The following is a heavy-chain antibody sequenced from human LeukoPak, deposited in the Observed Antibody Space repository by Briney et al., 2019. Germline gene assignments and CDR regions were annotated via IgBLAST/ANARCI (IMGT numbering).Heavy chain of an antibody. D-gene: IGHD3-10*01. CDR3: ARGGYYGSGSFYSTQTSVFDY. V-gene: IGHV6-1*01. CDR1: GDSVSSNSAA. Sequence: SQTLSLTCDISGDSVSSNSAAWNWIRQSPSRGLEWLGRTYHRSEWYNDYSVSVKSRITINPDTSKNQFSLQLNSVTPEDTAVYYCARGGYYGSGSFYSTQTSVFDYWGQGTLVTVSS. CDR2: TYHRSEWYN. J-gene: IGHJ4*02.